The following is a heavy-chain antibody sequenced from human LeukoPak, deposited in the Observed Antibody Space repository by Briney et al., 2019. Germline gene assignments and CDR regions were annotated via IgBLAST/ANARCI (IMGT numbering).Heavy chain of an antibody. CDR2: IRSKANSYAT. CDR3: TTKGYYYGMDV. V-gene: IGHV3-73*01. CDR1: GFTFSGSA. J-gene: IGHJ6*02. Sequence: PGGSLRLSCAASGFTFSGSAMHWVRQASGKGLEWVGRIRSKANSYATAYAASVKGRFTISRDDSRNTAYLQMNSLKTEDTAVYYCTTKGYYYGMDVWGQGTTVTVSS.